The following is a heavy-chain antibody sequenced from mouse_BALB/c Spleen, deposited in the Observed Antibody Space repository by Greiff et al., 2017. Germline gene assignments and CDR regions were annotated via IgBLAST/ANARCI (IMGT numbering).Heavy chain of an antibody. CDR2: IDPSDSYT. Sequence: QVQLQQPGAELVKPGASVKLSCKASGYTFTSYWMHWVKQRPGQGLEWIGEIDPSDSYTNYNQKFKGKATLTVDKSSSTAYMQLSSLTSEDSAVYYCARRVTGSFDYWGQGTTLTVSS. CDR3: ARRVTGSFDY. J-gene: IGHJ2*01. V-gene: IGHV1-69*02. CDR1: GYTFTSYW. D-gene: IGHD2-1*01.